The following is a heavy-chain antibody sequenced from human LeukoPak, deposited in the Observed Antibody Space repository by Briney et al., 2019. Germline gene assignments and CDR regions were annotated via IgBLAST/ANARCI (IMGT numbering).Heavy chain of an antibody. CDR3: AKDLRRYSSGWFDIDY. D-gene: IGHD6-19*01. J-gene: IGHJ4*02. V-gene: IGHV3-30*02. CDR2: IRYDGSNK. Sequence: PGGSLRLSCAASGFTFSSYGMHWVRQAPGKGLEWVAFIRYDGSNKYYADSVKGRFTISRDNSKNTPYLQMNSLRAEDTAVYYCAKDLRRYSSGWFDIDYWGQGTLVTVSS. CDR1: GFTFSSYG.